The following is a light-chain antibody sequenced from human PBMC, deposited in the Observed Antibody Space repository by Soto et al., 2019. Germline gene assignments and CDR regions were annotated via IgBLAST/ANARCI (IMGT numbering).Light chain of an antibody. J-gene: IGKJ4*01. CDR2: GAS. CDR3: QQYGSSPLT. Sequence: EIVMRQSPATLSVSPGERATLSCRASQSVTSNLAWYQQKRGQAPRLLIYGASSRATGIPDRFSGSGSGTDFTLTISRLEPEDFAVYYCQQYGSSPLTFGGGTKVDI. CDR1: QSVTSN. V-gene: IGKV3-20*01.